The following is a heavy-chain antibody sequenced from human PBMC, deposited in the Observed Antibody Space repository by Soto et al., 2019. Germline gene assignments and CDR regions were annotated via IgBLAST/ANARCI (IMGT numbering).Heavy chain of an antibody. Sequence: PSETLSLTCTVSGGSISSGGYYWSWIRQPPGKGLDWIGYIYYSGSTNYNPSLKSRVTISVDTSKNQFSLKLSSVTAADTAVYYCARNGVGATTRANYYYYGMDVWGQGTTVTVSS. V-gene: IGHV4-61*08. J-gene: IGHJ6*02. CDR2: IYYSGST. D-gene: IGHD1-26*01. CDR3: ARNGVGATTRANYYYYGMDV. CDR1: GGSISSGGYY.